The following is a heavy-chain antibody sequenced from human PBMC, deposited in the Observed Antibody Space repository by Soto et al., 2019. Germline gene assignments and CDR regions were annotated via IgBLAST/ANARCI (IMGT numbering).Heavy chain of an antibody. J-gene: IGHJ4*02. D-gene: IGHD3-22*01. Sequence: GGSLRLSCAASGFTFSCYAMSWVRQAPGKGLEWVSAISGSGGSTYYADSVKGRFTISRDNSKNTVYLQMNSLRAEETAVYYCAKPGRYDNSGYYPYFDYWGQGALVTVSS. V-gene: IGHV3-23*01. CDR2: ISGSGGST. CDR1: GFTFSCYA. CDR3: AKPGRYDNSGYYPYFDY.